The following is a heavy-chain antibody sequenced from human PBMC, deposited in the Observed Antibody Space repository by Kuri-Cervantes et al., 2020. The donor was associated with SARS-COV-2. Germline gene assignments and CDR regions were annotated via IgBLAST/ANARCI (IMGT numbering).Heavy chain of an antibody. CDR2: IYYSGST. J-gene: IGHJ6*02. Sequence: LRLSCTVSGGSISSGDYYWSWIRQPPGKGLEWIGYIYYSGSTYYNPSLKSRVIISVDTSKNQFSLKLSSVTAADTAVYYCARDGRAITIFGVITTGGMDVWGQGTTVTVSS. CDR1: GGSISSGDYY. D-gene: IGHD3-3*01. V-gene: IGHV4-30-4*01. CDR3: ARDGRAITIFGVITTGGMDV.